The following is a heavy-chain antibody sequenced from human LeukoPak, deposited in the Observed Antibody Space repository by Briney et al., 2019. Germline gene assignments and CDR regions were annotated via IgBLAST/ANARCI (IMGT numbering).Heavy chain of an antibody. CDR1: GFTFTDFY. CDR3: AKIKGGLYSGSYIDY. Sequence: PGVSLRLSCAASGFTFTDFYMSWIRQAPGKGLEWVSYISISGTTIYYADSVKGRFTISRDNSKNTLYLQMNSLRAEDTAVYYCAKIKGGLYSGSYIDYWGQGTLVTVSS. V-gene: IGHV3-11*01. D-gene: IGHD1-26*01. J-gene: IGHJ4*02. CDR2: ISISGTTI.